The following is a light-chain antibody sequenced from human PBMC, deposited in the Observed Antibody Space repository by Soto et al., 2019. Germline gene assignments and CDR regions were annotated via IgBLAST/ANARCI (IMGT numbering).Light chain of an antibody. V-gene: IGKV3-15*01. CDR1: QSVSSN. CDR3: HQRQYWPPIT. Sequence: EIVMTHSPATLSVSPGERATLSFSSSQSVSSNLAWYQQKPGQAPRLLIYGASTRATGIPARFSGSGSGTDFTLTISSLEPEDFAVYYCHQRQYWPPITFGQGTRLEIK. J-gene: IGKJ5*01. CDR2: GAS.